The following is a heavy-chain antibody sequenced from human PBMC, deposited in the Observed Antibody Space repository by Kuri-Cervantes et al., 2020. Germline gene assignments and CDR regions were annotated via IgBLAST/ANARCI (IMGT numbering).Heavy chain of an antibody. V-gene: IGHV4-59*10. CDR3: ASQSPYSSGWLNY. CDR1: GGSFSGYY. Sequence: SQTLSLTCAVYGGSFSGYYWSWIRQPPGKGLEWIGRIYTSGSTNYHPSLKSRVTISVDKSKRQISLRLTSVTAADTAVYYCASQSPYSSGWLNYWGQGTLVTVSS. J-gene: IGHJ4*02. D-gene: IGHD6-19*01. CDR2: IYTSGST.